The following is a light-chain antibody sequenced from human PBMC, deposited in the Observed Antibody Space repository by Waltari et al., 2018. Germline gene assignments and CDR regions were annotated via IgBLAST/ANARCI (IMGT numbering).Light chain of an antibody. CDR2: DND. Sequence: QSVLTQPPSVSGAPGQRVTIPCTGSSSNIGAGLDVHWYQQFSGTAPKLLIFDNDNRPSGVPDRFSGSRSGTSAYLAITGLQTDDEADYFCQSYDSGQWVFGGGTKVTVL. CDR3: QSYDSGQWV. J-gene: IGLJ3*02. V-gene: IGLV1-40*02. CDR1: SSNIGAGLD.